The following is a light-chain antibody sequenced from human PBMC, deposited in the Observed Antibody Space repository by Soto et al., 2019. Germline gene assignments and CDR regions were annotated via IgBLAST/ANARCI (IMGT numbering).Light chain of an antibody. J-gene: IGKJ5*01. CDR3: QQSYTTPA. CDR1: QSINSY. Sequence: DIQMTQSPSSLSAYVGDRVTITCRASQSINSYLNWYQQKPGKAPNLLIYAASSLQSGVPSRFSGSGSGTDFTLIISSLQPEDFATYYCQQSYTTPAFGQGTRLEIK. V-gene: IGKV1-39*01. CDR2: AAS.